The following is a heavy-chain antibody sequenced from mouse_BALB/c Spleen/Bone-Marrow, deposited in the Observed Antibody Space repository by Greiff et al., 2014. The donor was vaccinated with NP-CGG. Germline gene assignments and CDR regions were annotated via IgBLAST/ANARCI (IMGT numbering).Heavy chain of an antibody. CDR2: ISPGSGST. CDR1: GYTFSSYW. Sequence: DLVKPGASVELSCKASGYTFSSYWINWVRQRPGQGLEWIGGISPGSGSTYYNEMFKIKATLTVDASSSTAYIQLSSLSSEDSAVYFCARSYYVGSTYALAYWGQGTLVTVSA. V-gene: IGHV1S41*01. D-gene: IGHD1-1*01. CDR3: ARSYYVGSTYALAY. J-gene: IGHJ4*01.